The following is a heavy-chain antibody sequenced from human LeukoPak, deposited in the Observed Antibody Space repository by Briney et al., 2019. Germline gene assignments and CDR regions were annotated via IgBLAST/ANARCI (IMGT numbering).Heavy chain of an antibody. Sequence: PSETLSLTCTVSGGSISSSSYYWGGIRQPPWKGLEWIGSIYYSGSTYYNPSLKSRVTISVDTSKNQFSLKLSSVTAADTAVYYCASSESVPWGQGTLFTVSS. V-gene: IGHV4-39*01. CDR2: IYYSGST. CDR1: GGSISSSSYY. CDR3: ASSESVP. J-gene: IGHJ5*02.